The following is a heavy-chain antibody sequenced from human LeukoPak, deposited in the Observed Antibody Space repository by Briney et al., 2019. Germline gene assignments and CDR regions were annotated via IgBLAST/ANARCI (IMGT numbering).Heavy chain of an antibody. V-gene: IGHV1-69*13. Sequence: SVKVSCKASGGTFSSYAISWVRQAPGQGLEWMGGIIPIFGTANYAQRFQGRVTITADESTSTAYMELSSLRSEDTAVYYCASSTLPAEYYYDSSGYRIFDYWGQGTLVTVSS. CDR2: IIPIFGTA. CDR1: GGTFSSYA. D-gene: IGHD3-22*01. CDR3: ASSTLPAEYYYDSSGYRIFDY. J-gene: IGHJ4*02.